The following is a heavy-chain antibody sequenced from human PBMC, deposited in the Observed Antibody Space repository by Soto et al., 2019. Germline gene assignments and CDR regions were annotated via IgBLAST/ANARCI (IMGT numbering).Heavy chain of an antibody. Sequence: QVQLVQSVAEVKKPGSSVKVSCKASGDSFSSYAISWVRQAPGHGLEWMGRIIPIFGTPNYAQRVEGRVTITADESTSPANMELSSLRSDDTAVYYCATGGNYDETSALAYWGQGTLVTVSS. CDR3: ATGGNYDETSALAY. CDR1: GDSFSSYA. D-gene: IGHD3-22*01. CDR2: IIPIFGTP. J-gene: IGHJ4*02. V-gene: IGHV1-69*01.